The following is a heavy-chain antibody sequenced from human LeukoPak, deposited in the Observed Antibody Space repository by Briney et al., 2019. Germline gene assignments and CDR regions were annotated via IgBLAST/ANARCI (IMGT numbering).Heavy chain of an antibody. CDR3: ARGHTPDY. D-gene: IGHD2-15*01. CDR1: RCTVTRYR. V-gene: IGHV1-18*01. Sequence: GASVKVSCKSSRCTVTRYRRLRVGLAPGKGIEWMGWISAYNGNKNYAQNLQGRVTMTTDTSTSTAFMELRSLRSDDTAVYYCARGHTPDYWGQGTLVTVSS. J-gene: IGHJ4*02. CDR2: ISAYNGNK.